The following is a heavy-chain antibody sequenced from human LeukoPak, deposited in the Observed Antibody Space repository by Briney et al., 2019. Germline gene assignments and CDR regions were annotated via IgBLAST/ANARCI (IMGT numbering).Heavy chain of an antibody. Sequence: ASVKVSCKASGYTFTGYYMHWVRQAPGQGLEWMGWINPNSGGTNYAQKFQGRATMTRDTSISTAYMELSRLRSDDTAVYYCARDLSYYYGSGSYFSWFDPWGQGTLVTVSS. V-gene: IGHV1-2*02. D-gene: IGHD3-10*01. J-gene: IGHJ5*02. CDR2: INPNSGGT. CDR3: ARDLSYYYGSGSYFSWFDP. CDR1: GYTFTGYY.